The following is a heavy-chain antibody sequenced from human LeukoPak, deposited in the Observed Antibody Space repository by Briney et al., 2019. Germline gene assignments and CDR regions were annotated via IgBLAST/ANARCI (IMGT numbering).Heavy chain of an antibody. V-gene: IGHV4-34*01. D-gene: IGHD6-6*01. Sequence: PSETLSLTCAVYGGSFSGYYWSWIRQPPGKGLEWIGEINHSGSTNYNPSLKSRVTISVDTSKNQFSLKLSSVTAADTAVYYCARGEYSSSSRYYYMDVWGKGTTITVSS. J-gene: IGHJ6*03. CDR3: ARGEYSSSSRYYYMDV. CDR1: GGSFSGYY. CDR2: INHSGST.